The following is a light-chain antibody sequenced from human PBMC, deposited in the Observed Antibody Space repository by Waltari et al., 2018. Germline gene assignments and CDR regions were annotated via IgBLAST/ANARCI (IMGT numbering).Light chain of an antibody. CDR1: NSDVRSYNL. V-gene: IGLV2-23*01. CDR2: EGN. CDR3: SSYAGSSSPRV. J-gene: IGLJ3*02. Sequence: QSALIQPASVSGSPGQSITMSCTETNSDVRSYNLVSWYQQHPGKAPKLMIYEGNKRPSGVSYRFSGSKSGNTASLTISGLQADDEADYYCSSYAGSSSPRVFGGGTKLTVL.